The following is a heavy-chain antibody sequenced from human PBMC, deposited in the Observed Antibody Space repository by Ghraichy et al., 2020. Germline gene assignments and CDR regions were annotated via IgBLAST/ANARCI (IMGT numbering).Heavy chain of an antibody. CDR1: GFTFSTYA. J-gene: IGHJ6*02. Sequence: GGSLRLSCAASGFTFSTYAMSWVRQAPGKGLDWVSTVSGSGGGTYCADSVKGRFTISRDNSKNTLFLQMNGLRADDTAVYYCAKMHGAGSHYYYDMNVWGQGTTVTVSS. CDR3: AKMHGAGSHYYYDMNV. CDR2: VSGSGGGT. V-gene: IGHV3-23*01. D-gene: IGHD3-10*01.